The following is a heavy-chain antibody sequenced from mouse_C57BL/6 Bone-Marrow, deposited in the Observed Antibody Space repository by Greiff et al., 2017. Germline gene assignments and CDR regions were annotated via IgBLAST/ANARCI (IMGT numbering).Heavy chain of an antibody. D-gene: IGHD4-1*01. J-gene: IGHJ2*01. Sequence: QVTLKVSGPGILQPSQTLSLTCSFSGFSLSTFGMGVGWIRQPSGQGLEWLAHIWWDDDQYYTPALRSRLTISKDTSKNQVFLKIAKVDTADTATYYCARMNWVDLDYWGQGTTLTVSS. CDR1: GFSLSTFGMG. CDR2: IWWDDDQ. V-gene: IGHV8-8*01. CDR3: ARMNWVDLDY.